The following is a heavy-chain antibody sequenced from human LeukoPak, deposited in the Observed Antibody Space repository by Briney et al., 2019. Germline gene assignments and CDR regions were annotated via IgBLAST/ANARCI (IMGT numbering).Heavy chain of an antibody. CDR2: IYPSGGRT. CDR3: AKDERPDDSWRLDY. D-gene: IGHD3-3*01. V-gene: IGHV3-23*01. J-gene: IGHJ4*02. Sequence: PGGSLRLSCAASGFTFSDYSMSWVRQAPGKGLEWVSSIYPSGGRTYYADSVKGRFTISRDNSKNTVYLQMSSLRVEDTAVYFCAKDERPDDSWRLDYWGQGTLVSVSS. CDR1: GFTFSDYS.